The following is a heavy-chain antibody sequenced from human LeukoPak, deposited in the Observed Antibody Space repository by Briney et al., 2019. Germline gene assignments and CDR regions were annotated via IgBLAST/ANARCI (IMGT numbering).Heavy chain of an antibody. CDR2: IYSGGST. D-gene: IGHD6-13*01. CDR1: GFTFSSYS. Sequence: PGGSLRLSCAASGFTFSSYSMSWVRQAPGKGLEWVSVIYSGGSTYYADSVKGRFTISRHNSKNTLYLQVNSLRAEDTAVYYCARAVSAAGTWNWFDPWGQGTLVTVSS. V-gene: IGHV3-53*04. J-gene: IGHJ5*02. CDR3: ARAVSAAGTWNWFDP.